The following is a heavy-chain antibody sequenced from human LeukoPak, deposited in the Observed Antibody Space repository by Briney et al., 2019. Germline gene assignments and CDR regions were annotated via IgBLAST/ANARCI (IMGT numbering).Heavy chain of an antibody. J-gene: IGHJ4*01. CDR1: GGTFSSYA. D-gene: IGHD3-10*01. V-gene: IGHV1-69*04. CDR3: ARAIGSGPGGHFDF. CDR2: IIPILGIA. Sequence: ASVKVSCKASGGTFSSYAISWVRQAPGQGLEWMGRIIPILGIANYAQKFQGRVTITADKSTSTAYMELSSLRPEDTAVYYCARAIGSGPGGHFDFWGRGILVPVSS.